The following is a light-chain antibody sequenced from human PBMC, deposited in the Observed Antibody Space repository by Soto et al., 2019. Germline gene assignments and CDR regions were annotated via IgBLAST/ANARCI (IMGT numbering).Light chain of an antibody. CDR3: QQTYSIPWT. CDR1: QGISSY. J-gene: IGKJ1*01. CDR2: AAS. Sequence: DIQMSQSPSSLSASVGDRVTITCRASQGISSYLNWYQQKPGKAPKLLIYAASSLQSGVPSRFSGSASGTDFTLTISSLQPEDFATYYCQQTYSIPWTFGQGTKVEIK. V-gene: IGKV1-39*01.